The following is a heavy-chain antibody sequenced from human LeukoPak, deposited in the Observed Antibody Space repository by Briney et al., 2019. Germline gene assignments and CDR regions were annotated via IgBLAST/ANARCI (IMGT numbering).Heavy chain of an antibody. CDR3: ARGGGDYGVGNWFDP. CDR1: GFGLSSHW. V-gene: IGHV4-34*01. Sequence: GSLRLSCAASGFGLSSHWMTWVRQPPGKGLEWIGEINHSGSTNYNPSLKSRVTISVDTSKNQFSLKLSSVTAADTAVYYCARGGGDYGVGNWFDPWGQGTLVTVSS. CDR2: INHSGST. D-gene: IGHD4-17*01. J-gene: IGHJ5*02.